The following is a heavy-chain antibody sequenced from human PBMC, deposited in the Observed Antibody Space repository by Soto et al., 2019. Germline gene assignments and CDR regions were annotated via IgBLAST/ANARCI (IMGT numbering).Heavy chain of an antibody. J-gene: IGHJ6*03. CDR1: GFTFSSYA. D-gene: IGHD3-10*01. CDR2: ISGSGGST. Sequence: GGSLRLSCAASGFTFSSYAMSWVRQAPGKGLEWVSAISGSGGSTYYADSVKGRFTISRDNSKNTLYLQMNSLRAEDTAVYYCASSLWFGELSIYYYYMDVWGKGTTVTVSS. CDR3: ASSLWFGELSIYYYYMDV. V-gene: IGHV3-23*01.